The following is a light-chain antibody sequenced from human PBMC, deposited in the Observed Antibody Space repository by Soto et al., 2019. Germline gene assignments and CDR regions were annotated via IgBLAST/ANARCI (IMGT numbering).Light chain of an antibody. V-gene: IGKV3D-20*02. CDR2: GAS. CDR1: QTVSSTY. CDR3: QQRSNWPIT. Sequence: ENVLTQSPGTLSLSPGERATLSFRASQTVSSTYLAWYEQKPGQAPRLLIYGASSRATGIPDRFSGTVSGTDFTLTISSLEPEDFAVYYCQQRSNWPITFGQGTRLE. J-gene: IGKJ5*01.